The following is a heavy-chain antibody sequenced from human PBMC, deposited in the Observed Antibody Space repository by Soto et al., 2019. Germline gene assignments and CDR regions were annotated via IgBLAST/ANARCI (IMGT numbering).Heavy chain of an antibody. CDR1: GASIRSSNYY. V-gene: IGHV4-39*01. D-gene: IGHD1-26*01. CDR2: IYSSGST. Sequence: SETLSLTWTVSGASIRSSNYYWGWMRQPLGKGLEYIGSIYSSGSTYHNPSLKSLVTLSVATSKNQFSLKLNSVTAADTAVYYCTSHDPPGAPPFESWGQGTLVTVSS. CDR3: TSHDPPGAPPFES. J-gene: IGHJ4*02.